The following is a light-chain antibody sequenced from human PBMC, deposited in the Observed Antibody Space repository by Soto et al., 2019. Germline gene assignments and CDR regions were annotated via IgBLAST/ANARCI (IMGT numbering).Light chain of an antibody. V-gene: IGKV3-15*01. CDR1: QRITSY. J-gene: IGKJ1*01. CDR3: QQYNNWPRT. CDR2: GAS. Sequence: EVVLTQSPATLSLSPGERATLSCRASQRITSYLAWYQQRPGQAPRLIIYGASTRATGIPARFSGSGSGTEFTLTISSLQSEDFAVYYCQQYNNWPRTFGQGTKVDIK.